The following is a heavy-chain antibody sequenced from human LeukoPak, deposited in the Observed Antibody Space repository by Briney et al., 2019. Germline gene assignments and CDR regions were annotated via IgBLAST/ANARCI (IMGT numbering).Heavy chain of an antibody. CDR1: GGSISSYY. J-gene: IGHJ5*02. V-gene: IGHV4-59*01. D-gene: IGHD2-2*01. CDR3: ARGGYCSSTSCYLVFDP. Sequence: SETLSLTCTVSGGSISSYYWSWIRQPPGKGLEWIGYIYYSGSTNYNPSLKSRVTISVDTSKNQFSLKLSSVTAADTAAYYCARGGYCSSTSCYLVFDPWGQGTLVTVSS. CDR2: IYYSGST.